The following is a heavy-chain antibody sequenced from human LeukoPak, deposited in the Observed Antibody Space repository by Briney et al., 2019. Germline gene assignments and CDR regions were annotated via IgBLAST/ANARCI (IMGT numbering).Heavy chain of an antibody. CDR2: VNSDGSST. Sequence: GGSLRLSCAASGFTFASYWMHWVRQAPGKGLVWVSRVNSDGSSTTYADSVKGRFTISRDNAKNTLYLQMNSLRAEDTAVYYCARGRYYGMDVWGQGTTVTVSS. J-gene: IGHJ6*02. CDR1: GFTFASYW. V-gene: IGHV3-74*01. CDR3: ARGRYYGMDV.